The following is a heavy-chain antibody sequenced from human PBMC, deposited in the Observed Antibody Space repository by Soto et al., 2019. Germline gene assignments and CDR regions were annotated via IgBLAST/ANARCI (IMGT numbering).Heavy chain of an antibody. Sequence: REPLKNCCKGSGDSFLDYWISWVRQMPGKGLEWMGRIDPSDSYRTYSPSFQGHGTISGDKSITPAYLQWSSLKASDTAIYYCARHRMSPTNYAMDVWGQGTTVSVSS. V-gene: IGHV5-10-1*01. CDR3: ARHRMSPTNYAMDV. CDR1: GDSFLDYW. J-gene: IGHJ6*02. CDR2: IDPSDSYR. D-gene: IGHD2-8*01.